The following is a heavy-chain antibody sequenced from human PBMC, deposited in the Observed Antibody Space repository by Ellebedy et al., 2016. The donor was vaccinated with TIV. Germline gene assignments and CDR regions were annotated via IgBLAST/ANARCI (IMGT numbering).Heavy chain of an antibody. J-gene: IGHJ4*02. CDR3: ARGPFYWNY. CDR1: GASISSFY. Sequence: MPSETLSLTCTVSGASISSFYWSWIRQPPGKGLEWFGFIYYSGSSNYNPSLKSRVTLSVDASKTQVSLNLSSVTPADTAVYYCARGPFYWNYWGQGTLVTVAP. CDR2: IYYSGSS. D-gene: IGHD3-9*01. V-gene: IGHV4-59*01.